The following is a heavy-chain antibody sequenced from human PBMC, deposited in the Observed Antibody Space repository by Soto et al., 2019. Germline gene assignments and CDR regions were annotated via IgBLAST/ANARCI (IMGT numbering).Heavy chain of an antibody. CDR1: GFTFSSYS. D-gene: IGHD2-15*01. CDR3: ANARYCYGGSCYGLPYYYGMDV. V-gene: IGHV3-23*01. Sequence: GGSLRLSCAASGFTFSSYSMSWVRQAPGKGLEWVSGISGSGAGTYYADSVQGRFTISRDNSENKVYLQMNSLRAEDTAVYYCANARYCYGGSCYGLPYYYGMDVWGQGTTVTVSS. J-gene: IGHJ6*02. CDR2: ISGSGAGT.